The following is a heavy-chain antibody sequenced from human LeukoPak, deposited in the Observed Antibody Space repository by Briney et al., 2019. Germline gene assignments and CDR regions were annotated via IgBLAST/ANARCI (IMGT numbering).Heavy chain of an antibody. CDR1: GYTFSDYY. Sequence: ASVKVSCKASGYTFSDYYMHWVQPAPGKGLEWMGRVDPEDGETIYAEKFQGRVTITADTSTDTAYMELSSLRSEDTAVYYCATDAPSRPDIVVVPALEARYYYYMDVWGKGTTVTVSS. CDR2: VDPEDGET. D-gene: IGHD2-2*01. J-gene: IGHJ6*03. V-gene: IGHV1-69-2*01. CDR3: ATDAPSRPDIVVVPALEARYYYYMDV.